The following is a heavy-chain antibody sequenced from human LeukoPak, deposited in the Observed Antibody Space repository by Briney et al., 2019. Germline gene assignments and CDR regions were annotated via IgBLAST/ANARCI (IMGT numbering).Heavy chain of an antibody. Sequence: GGSLRLSCGASGFTFSIYSIHWVRQAPGKGLEWVAVASHEADNEYADSVKGRFTISRDNSENTVYLQMDSLTTEDTAVYYCAVAYCGGASCSFDYWGQGALVTVSS. V-gene: IGHV3-30*03. CDR1: GFTFSIYS. CDR3: AVAYCGGASCSFDY. D-gene: IGHD2-15*01. CDR2: ASHEADNE. J-gene: IGHJ4*02.